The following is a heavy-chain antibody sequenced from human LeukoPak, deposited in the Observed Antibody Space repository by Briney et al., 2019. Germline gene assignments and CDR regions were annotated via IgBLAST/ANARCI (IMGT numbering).Heavy chain of an antibody. Sequence: ASVKVSCKASGYTFTGYYMHWVRQAPGQGLEWMGWINPNSGGTNYAQKFQGRVTMTRDTSISTAYMELSRLKSDDTAVYYCARGVVGATTWFDPWGQGTLVTVSS. J-gene: IGHJ5*02. CDR3: ARGVVGATTWFDP. CDR1: GYTFTGYY. D-gene: IGHD1-26*01. CDR2: INPNSGGT. V-gene: IGHV1-2*02.